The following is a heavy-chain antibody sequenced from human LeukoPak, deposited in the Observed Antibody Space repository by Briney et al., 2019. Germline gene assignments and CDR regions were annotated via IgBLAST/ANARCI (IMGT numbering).Heavy chain of an antibody. V-gene: IGHV3-23*01. J-gene: IGHJ6*03. CDR3: AKDFDRDYYYSYMDV. D-gene: IGHD1-14*01. CDR2: ISGSGGST. Sequence: GGSLRLSCAASGFTFSSYAMSWVRQAPGKGLGWLSAISGSGGSTYYADSVKGRFTISRDNSKNTLYLQMNSLRAEDTAVYSCAKDFDRDYYYSYMDVWGKGTTVTVSS. CDR1: GFTFSSYA.